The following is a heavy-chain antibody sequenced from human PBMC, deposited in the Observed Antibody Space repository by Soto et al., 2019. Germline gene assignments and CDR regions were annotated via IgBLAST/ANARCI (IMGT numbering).Heavy chain of an antibody. CDR2: IYHSGSI. CDR3: ATSQLGEYFDN. V-gene: IGHV4-4*02. D-gene: IGHD1-1*01. CDR1: GDSISSSLW. J-gene: IGHJ4*02. Sequence: QVHLQESGPGLVKPSGTLSLTCDVSGDSISSSLWWIWVLQTPGKGLEWIGEIYHSGSINYNPSLKRRVTISADRSKNQFSLTLTAVTAADTAVYYCATSQLGEYFDNWGQGTLVTVSS.